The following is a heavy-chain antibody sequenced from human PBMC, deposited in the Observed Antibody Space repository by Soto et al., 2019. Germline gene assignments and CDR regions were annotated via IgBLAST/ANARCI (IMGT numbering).Heavy chain of an antibody. CDR3: SRYSNNWFQTEGMDV. V-gene: IGHV4-4*07. D-gene: IGHD6-13*01. J-gene: IGHJ6*02. CDR2: IDASGNT. Sequence: SETLSLTCTVSVDSITTYYWSWIRQPAGKGLEWIGRIDASGNTNYNPSLNSRVTMSIDTSKKQFSLKLTSVTAADTAIYYCSRYSNNWFQTEGMDVWGQGTTVTVSS. CDR1: VDSITTYY.